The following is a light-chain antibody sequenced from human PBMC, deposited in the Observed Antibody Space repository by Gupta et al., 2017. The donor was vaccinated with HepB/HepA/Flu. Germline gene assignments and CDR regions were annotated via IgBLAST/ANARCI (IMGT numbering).Light chain of an antibody. CDR3: QSADSSGTV. J-gene: IGLJ3*02. Sequence: SNELSQPPSVSVSPGQTARITCSGDSLPKNFAYWYRQRPGQAPVLVIYKDKERPSGIPERFSGSSSGTMVTLTISAVQAEDDAYYYCQSADSSGTVCGGGTKLTVL. CDR1: SLPKNF. CDR2: KDK. V-gene: IGLV3-25*03.